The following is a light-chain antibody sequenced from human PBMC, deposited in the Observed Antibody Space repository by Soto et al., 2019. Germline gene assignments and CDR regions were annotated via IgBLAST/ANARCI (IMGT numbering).Light chain of an antibody. CDR1: QRISND. CDR2: DAS. Sequence: EVLMTQSPATLSVSPGERVILSCRASQRISNDLAWYQQRPGQAPRLLIYDASYRATDIPPRFSGSGSGTDFTLTISSLEPEDFAVYYCQQRRSWPPTITFGQGTRLDIK. J-gene: IGKJ5*01. V-gene: IGKV3-11*01. CDR3: QQRRSWPPTIT.